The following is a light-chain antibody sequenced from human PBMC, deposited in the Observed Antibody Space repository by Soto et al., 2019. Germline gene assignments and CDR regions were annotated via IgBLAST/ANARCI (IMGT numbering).Light chain of an antibody. V-gene: IGKV3-15*01. Sequence: EIVMTQPPATLSVSLGERATLSCRASQSVSNNLAWHQQKPGQAPRLLIYDTSTRATGIPARFSGSGSGTEFTLTISSLQSEDFAIYYCQQYNSWPLTFGQGTRLEIK. J-gene: IGKJ5*01. CDR3: QQYNSWPLT. CDR1: QSVSNN. CDR2: DTS.